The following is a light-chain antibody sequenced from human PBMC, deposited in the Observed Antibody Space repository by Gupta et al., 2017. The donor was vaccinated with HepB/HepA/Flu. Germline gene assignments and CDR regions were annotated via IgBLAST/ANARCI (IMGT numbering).Light chain of an antibody. CDR1: QSVLYSSNNKNY. CDR3: QQDDSTPFT. J-gene: IGKJ4*01. V-gene: IGKV4-1*01. CDR2: WAS. Sequence: DIVMTQSADSLAVSLGERATINCKSSQSVLYSSNNKNYLAWYQQKPGQPPKLLIYWASTRESGVPDRFSGSGSGTDFTLTISSRQAEDVAVYYCQQDDSTPFTFGGGTKVEIK.